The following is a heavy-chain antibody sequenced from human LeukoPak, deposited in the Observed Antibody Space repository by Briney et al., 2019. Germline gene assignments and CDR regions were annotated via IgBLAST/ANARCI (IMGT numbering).Heavy chain of an antibody. Sequence: SETLSLTCTVSGGSISSSTYYWGWIRQPPGKGLEWIGSMHYSGGTYDNPSLRSRVTISVDTPKNQFSLKLSSVTAADTAVYYCARHGHFWSGSERVSHFDSWGQGTLVTVSS. CDR3: ARHGHFWSGSERVSHFDS. D-gene: IGHD3-3*02. CDR2: MHYSGGT. V-gene: IGHV4-39*01. J-gene: IGHJ4*02. CDR1: GGSISSSTYY.